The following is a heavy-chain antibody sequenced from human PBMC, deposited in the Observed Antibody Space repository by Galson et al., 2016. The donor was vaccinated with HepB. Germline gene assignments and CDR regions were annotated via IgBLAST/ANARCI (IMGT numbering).Heavy chain of an antibody. J-gene: IGHJ4*02. Sequence: SLRLSCAASGFTFSNYVMHWVRQAPGKGLEWVAVISYDGSSKYYADSVKGRFTISRDSSKNTLFLQMNSLRPEDTAVYSCTKCRGYSSPGGVPGGPFDYWGQGALITVSS. D-gene: IGHD6-13*01. V-gene: IGHV3-30*04. CDR1: GFTFSNYV. CDR3: TKCRGYSSPGGVPGGPFDY. CDR2: ISYDGSSK.